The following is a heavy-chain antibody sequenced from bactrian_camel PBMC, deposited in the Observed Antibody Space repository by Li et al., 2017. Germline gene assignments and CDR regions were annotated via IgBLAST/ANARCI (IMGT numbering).Heavy chain of an antibody. D-gene: IGHD5*01. CDR2: ILSDGTT. CDR1: GYSGNY. Sequence: HVQLVESGGGSVQAGGSLRLSCVASGYSGNYMGWFRQDSGKEREEVASILSDGTTTYVDSVKGRFTISQDNDKNVLSLQMNDLKVEDTAMYYCAADRRYTLGVSVRYYEYWGQGTQVTVS. CDR3: AADRRYTLGVSVRYYEY. J-gene: IGHJ4*01. V-gene: IGHV3S53*01.